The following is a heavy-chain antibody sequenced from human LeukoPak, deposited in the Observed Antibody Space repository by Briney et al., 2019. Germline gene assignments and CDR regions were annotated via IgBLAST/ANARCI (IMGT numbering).Heavy chain of an antibody. CDR3: AIRGYSYGYLSY. CDR2: INHSGST. D-gene: IGHD5-18*01. J-gene: IGHJ4*02. Sequence: PSQTLSLTCTVSGGSISSGGYYWSWIRQHPGKGLEWIGEINHSGSTNYNPSLKSRVTISVDTSKNQFSLKLSSVTAADTAVYYCAIRGYSYGYLSYWGQGTLVTVSS. V-gene: IGHV4-31*03. CDR1: GGSISSGGYY.